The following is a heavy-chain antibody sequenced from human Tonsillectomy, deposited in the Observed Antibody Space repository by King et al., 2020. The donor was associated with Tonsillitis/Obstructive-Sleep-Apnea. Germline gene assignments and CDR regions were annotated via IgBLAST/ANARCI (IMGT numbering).Heavy chain of an antibody. J-gene: IGHJ4*02. Sequence: VQLVQSGGGLVKPGRSLRLSCTASGFTFGDYAMSWFRQAPGKGLEWVGFIRSKAYGGTTEYAASVKGRLTISRDDSKSIAYLQMNSLKTEETAVYYCTRDALDFWSGYYNDYWGQGTLVTVSS. D-gene: IGHD3-3*01. CDR2: IRSKAYGGTT. CDR3: TRDALDFWSGYYNDY. CDR1: GFTFGDYA. V-gene: IGHV3-49*05.